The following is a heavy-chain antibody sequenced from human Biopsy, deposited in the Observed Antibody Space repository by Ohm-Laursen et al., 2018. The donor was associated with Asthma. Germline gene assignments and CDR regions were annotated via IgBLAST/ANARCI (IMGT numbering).Heavy chain of an antibody. D-gene: IGHD1-26*01. CDR2: IYSGGTS. V-gene: IGHV3-53*05. CDR3: PKDVFPGWEVRRGPDY. J-gene: IGHJ4*02. CDR1: GFTVSRDH. Sequence: SLRLSCAASGFTVSRDHMFWVRQAPGKGLEWVSVIYSGGTSHTADSVKGRFTISRDNSKNTMYLEMNSLRAENTAVYYCPKDVFPGWEVRRGPDYWGQGTLVTVSA.